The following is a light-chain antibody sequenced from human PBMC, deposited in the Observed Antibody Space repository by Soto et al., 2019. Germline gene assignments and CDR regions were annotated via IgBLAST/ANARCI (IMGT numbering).Light chain of an antibody. CDR2: EGS. CDR1: SSDVGSYNF. V-gene: IGLV2-23*01. CDR3: CSYAGSSTWV. J-gene: IGLJ3*02. Sequence: QSALTQPASVSGSPGQSITISCTGSSSDVGSYNFVSWHQQHPGTPPKLMINEGSKRPSGGSNRCSGSKSGNTASLPISGLQAEDDDDYYCCSYAGSSTWVFGGGTKLTVL.